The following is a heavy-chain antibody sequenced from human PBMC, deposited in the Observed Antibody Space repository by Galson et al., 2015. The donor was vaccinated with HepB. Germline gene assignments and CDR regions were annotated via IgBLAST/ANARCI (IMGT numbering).Heavy chain of an antibody. J-gene: IGHJ6*02. V-gene: IGHV5-10-1*01. CDR3: ASPARYSSYDGDDYYYGMDV. Sequence: QSGAEVKKPGESLRISCKGSGYSFITYWISWVRQMPGKGLEWMGRIDPSDSYTKYSPSFQGHVTISADKSISTAYLQWSSLKASDTAMYFCASPARYSSYDGDDYYYGMDVWGQGTTVTVSS. CDR2: IDPSDSYT. D-gene: IGHD6-19*01. CDR1: GYSFITYW.